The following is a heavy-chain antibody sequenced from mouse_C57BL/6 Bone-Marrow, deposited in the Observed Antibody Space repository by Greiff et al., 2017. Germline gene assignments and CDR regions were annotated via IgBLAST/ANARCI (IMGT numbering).Heavy chain of an antibody. V-gene: IGHV1-55*01. J-gene: IGHJ1*03. CDR3: AGPYDSNYWDFDV. D-gene: IGHD2-5*01. Sequence: QVQLQQPGAELVKPGASVKMSCKASGYTFTSYWITWVKQRPGQGLEWIGDIYPGSGSPNYNEKFKSKATLTVDTSSSTAYMQLSSLTSKDSAVYYCAGPYDSNYWDFDVWGTGTTVTV. CDR1: GYTFTSYW. CDR2: IYPGSGSP.